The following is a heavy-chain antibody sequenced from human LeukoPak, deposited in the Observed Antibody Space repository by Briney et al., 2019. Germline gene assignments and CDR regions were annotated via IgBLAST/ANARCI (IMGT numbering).Heavy chain of an antibody. CDR2: IYYSGST. D-gene: IGHD1-26*01. CDR1: GGSISSYY. J-gene: IGHJ3*02. CDR3: ARIGGSFTHDAFDI. V-gene: IGHV4-59*08. Sequence: SETLSLTCTASGGSISSYYWSWIRQPPGKGLEWIGYIYYSGSTNYNPSLKSRVTISVDTSKNQFSLKLSSVTAADTAVYYCARIGGSFTHDAFDIWGQGTMVTVSS.